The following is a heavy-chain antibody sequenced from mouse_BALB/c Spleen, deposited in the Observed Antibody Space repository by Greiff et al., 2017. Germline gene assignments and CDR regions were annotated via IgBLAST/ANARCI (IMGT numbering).Heavy chain of an antibody. CDR1: GYSFTGYN. J-gene: IGHJ3*01. Sequence: EVKLMESGPELEKPGASVKISCKASGYSFTGYNMNWVKQSNGKSLEWIGNIDPYYGGTSYNQKFKGKATLTVDKSSSTAYMQLKSLTTEDSAVYYCARGGDYAWFAYWGQGTLVTVSA. V-gene: IGHV1-39*01. D-gene: IGHD2-4*01. CDR3: ARGGDYAWFAY. CDR2: IDPYYGGT.